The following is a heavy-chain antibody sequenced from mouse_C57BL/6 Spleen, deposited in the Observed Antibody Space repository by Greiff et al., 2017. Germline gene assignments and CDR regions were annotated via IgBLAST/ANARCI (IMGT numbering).Heavy chain of an antibody. V-gene: IGHV2-2*01. CDR3: ARNYYGSSYWYFDV. CDR2: IWSGGST. Sequence: QVQLKESGPGLVQPSQSLSITCTVSGFSFTSYGVHWVRQSPGKGLGWLGVIWSGGSTDYNAAFISRLSISKDNSKSQVFFKMNSLQADDTAIYYCARNYYGSSYWYFDVWGTGTTVTVSS. CDR1: GFSFTSYG. J-gene: IGHJ1*03. D-gene: IGHD1-1*01.